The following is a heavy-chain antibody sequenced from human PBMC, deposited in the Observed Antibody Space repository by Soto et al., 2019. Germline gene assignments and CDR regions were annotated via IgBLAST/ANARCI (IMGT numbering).Heavy chain of an antibody. CDR2: ISSSSSYI. CDR3: AREGQLPYYYYYYMDV. D-gene: IGHD6-6*01. V-gene: IGHV3-21*01. J-gene: IGHJ6*03. CDR1: GFTFSSYS. Sequence: PGGSLRLSCAASGFTFSSYSMNWVRQAPGKGLEWVSSISSSSSYIYYADSVKGRFTISRDNAKNSLYLQMNSLRAEDTAVYYCAREGQLPYYYYYYMDVWGKGTTVTVSS.